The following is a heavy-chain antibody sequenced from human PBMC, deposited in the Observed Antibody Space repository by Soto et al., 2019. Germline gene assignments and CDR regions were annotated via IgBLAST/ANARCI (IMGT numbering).Heavy chain of an antibody. Sequence: WETLTLTCTASGFSFSSDTINWACLPPRQGLDWVSSISSSSSYIYYADSVKGRFTISRDNAKNSLYLQMNSLRAEDTAVYYCAREGVAAAGTPDPYYGMDVWGQGTTVTVSS. V-gene: IGHV3-21*01. CDR2: ISSSSSYI. CDR1: GFSFSSDT. J-gene: IGHJ6*02. D-gene: IGHD6-13*01. CDR3: AREGVAAAGTPDPYYGMDV.